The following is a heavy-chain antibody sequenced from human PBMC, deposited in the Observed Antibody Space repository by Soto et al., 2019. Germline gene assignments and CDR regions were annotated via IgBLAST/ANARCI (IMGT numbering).Heavy chain of an antibody. V-gene: IGHV4-39*01. CDR2: IYYSGRT. Sequence: PSETLSLTCTVTGDSINSRSYYWGWIRQPPGKGLEWIGSIYYSGRTYNNPSLRSRVSMSIDTSKDQFSLKLKSVTAADTALYFCARQRTSVVTQAYFDVWGQGSRGTVS. D-gene: IGHD2-21*02. CDR1: GDSINSRSYY. J-gene: IGHJ4*02. CDR3: ARQRTSVVTQAYFDV.